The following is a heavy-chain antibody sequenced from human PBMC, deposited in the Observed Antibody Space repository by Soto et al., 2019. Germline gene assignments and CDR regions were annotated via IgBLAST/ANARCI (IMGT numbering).Heavy chain of an antibody. CDR1: GFTFTRYS. CDR3: ARESEDLPSNFDY. Sequence: GGSLRLSCAASGFTFTRYSMNWVRQAPGKGLEWVSSISSTTNYIYYGDSMKGRFTISRDNAKNSLYLEMNSLRAEDKAVYYCARESEDLPSNFDYWGQGALVTVCS. CDR2: ISSTTNYI. J-gene: IGHJ4*02. V-gene: IGHV3-21*06.